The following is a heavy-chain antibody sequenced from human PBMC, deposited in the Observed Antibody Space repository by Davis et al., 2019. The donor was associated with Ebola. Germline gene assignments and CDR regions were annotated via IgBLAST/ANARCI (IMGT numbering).Heavy chain of an antibody. CDR2: IRSKANSYAT. V-gene: IGHV3-73*01. J-gene: IGHJ4*02. CDR1: GFTFSGSA. Sequence: GESLKISCAASGFTFSGSAMHWVRQASGKGLEWVGRIRSKANSYATAYAASVKGRFTISRDDSKNTAYLQMNSLKTEDTAVYYCASGGAGAGQRDYWGQGTLVTVSS. D-gene: IGHD3-16*01. CDR3: ASGGAGAGQRDY.